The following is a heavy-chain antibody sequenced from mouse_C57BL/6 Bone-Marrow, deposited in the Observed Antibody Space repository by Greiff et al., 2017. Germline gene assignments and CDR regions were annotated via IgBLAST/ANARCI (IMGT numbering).Heavy chain of an antibody. Sequence: EVQLQQSGAELVRPGASVKLSCTASGFNIKDYYMHWVKQRPEQGLEWIGRIDPGDGDTENAPKFQGKATMTADTSSNPAYLQLSSLTSEDTAVYYCTPYDYERDYWGQGTTLTVSS. CDR3: TPYDYERDY. J-gene: IGHJ2*01. D-gene: IGHD2-4*01. CDR1: GFNIKDYY. CDR2: IDPGDGDT. V-gene: IGHV14-1*01.